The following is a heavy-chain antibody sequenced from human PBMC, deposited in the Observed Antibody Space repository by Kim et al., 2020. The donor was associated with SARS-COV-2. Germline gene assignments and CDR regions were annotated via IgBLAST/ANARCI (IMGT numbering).Heavy chain of an antibody. J-gene: IGHJ5*02. V-gene: IGHV4-59*01. Sequence: NPSLKSRVTISVDTSKNQFSLKLSSVTAADTALYYCSGYYYDSSGQNYFDPWGQGTLVTVSS. CDR3: SGYYYDSSGQNYFDP. D-gene: IGHD3-22*01.